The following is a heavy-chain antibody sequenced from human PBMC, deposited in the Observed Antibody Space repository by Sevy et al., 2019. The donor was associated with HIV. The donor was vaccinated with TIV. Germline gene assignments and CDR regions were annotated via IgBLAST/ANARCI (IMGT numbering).Heavy chain of an antibody. CDR3: ARVPTYYYGSATYFES. CDR1: GYTFASDG. CDR2: IGAYNGNA. D-gene: IGHD3-10*01. J-gene: IGHJ4*02. Sequence: GPVKVSCKASGYTFASDGISWVRQAPGQGLEWMGWIGAYNGNANSAQKLQGRVTMTTDTSTSTAYMELSSLRSDDTAIYYCARVPTYYYGSATYFESWGQGTLVTVSS. V-gene: IGHV1-18*01.